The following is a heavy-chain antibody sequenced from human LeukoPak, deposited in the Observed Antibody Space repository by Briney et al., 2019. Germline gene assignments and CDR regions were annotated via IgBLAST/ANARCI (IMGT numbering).Heavy chain of an antibody. CDR3: ARDWYDNSDAFDI. J-gene: IGHJ3*02. CDR2: IRFDGSNK. CDR1: GFTFSSYG. D-gene: IGHD3-9*01. V-gene: IGHV3-30*02. Sequence: GGSLRLSCAASGFTFSSYGMHWVRQAPGEGLEWVAFIRFDGSNKYYADSVKGRFTISRDNAKNSLYLQMNSLRAEDTAVYYCARDWYDNSDAFDIWGQGTMVPVSS.